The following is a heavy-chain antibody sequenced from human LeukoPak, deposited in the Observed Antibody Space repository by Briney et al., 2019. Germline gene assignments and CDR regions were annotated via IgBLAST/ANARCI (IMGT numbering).Heavy chain of an antibody. D-gene: IGHD2-8*02. V-gene: IGHV3-23*01. CDR1: GFTFGSYA. Sequence: GGSLRLSCVASGFTFGSYAMSWVRQAPGKGLEWVSAISGSGGSTYYADSVKGRFTISRDNSKNTLYLQMNSLRAEDTAVYYCAKGFVVYSMSRTDAFDIWGQGTMVTVFS. J-gene: IGHJ3*02. CDR3: AKGFVVYSMSRTDAFDI. CDR2: ISGSGGST.